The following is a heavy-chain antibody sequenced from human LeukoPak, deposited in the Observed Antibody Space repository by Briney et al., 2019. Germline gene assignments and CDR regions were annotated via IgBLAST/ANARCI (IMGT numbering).Heavy chain of an antibody. CDR3: LETDVDTAR. CDR1: GFTFSSYA. J-gene: IGHJ4*02. D-gene: IGHD5-18*01. Sequence: GGSLRLSCSASGFTFSSYAMHWVRQAPGKGLEYVSAISSNGGSTYYADSLKGRFTISRDNSKNTLYLQMSRLRAEDTAVYYCLETDVDTARWGQGTLVTVSS. V-gene: IGHV3-64D*06. CDR2: ISSNGGST.